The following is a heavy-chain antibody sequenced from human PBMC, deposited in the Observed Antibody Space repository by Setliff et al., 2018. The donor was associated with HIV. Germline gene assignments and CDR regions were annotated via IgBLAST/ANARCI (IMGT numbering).Heavy chain of an antibody. CDR1: GFTFSSYE. CDR2: ISSSGGTI. CDR3: ARAFSGYYFYS. V-gene: IGHV3-48*03. Sequence: GGSLRLSCAASGFTFSSYEMNWVRQAPGKGLEWVSYISSSGGTIYYADSVKGRFTISRDNAKKSLYLQMNSLRADDTAVYYCARAFSGYYFYSWGQGALFTVSS. J-gene: IGHJ4*02. D-gene: IGHD3-3*01.